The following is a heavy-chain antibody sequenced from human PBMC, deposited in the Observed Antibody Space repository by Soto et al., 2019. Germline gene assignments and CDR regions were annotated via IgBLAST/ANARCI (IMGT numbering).Heavy chain of an antibody. CDR1: GFPFSDPY. Sequence: EVQLVESGGGLVQPGGSLRLSCAASGFPFSDPYMDWARQPPGKGLEWVGRSRNKANSYSTEYAASVKGRFTISRDESKNSLYLQMNSLKTEDTAVYYCARFSGSYTRGLDYWGQGTLVTVSS. D-gene: IGHD1-26*01. J-gene: IGHJ4*02. CDR2: SRNKANSYST. V-gene: IGHV3-72*01. CDR3: ARFSGSYTRGLDY.